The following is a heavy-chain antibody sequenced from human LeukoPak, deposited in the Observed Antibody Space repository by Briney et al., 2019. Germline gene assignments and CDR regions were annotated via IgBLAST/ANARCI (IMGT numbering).Heavy chain of an antibody. J-gene: IGHJ4*02. CDR3: AAGGLWCGELRASFDY. CDR2: IVVGSGNT. D-gene: IGHD3-10*01. Sequence: SVKVSCKASGFTFTSSAVQWVRQARGQRLEWIGWIVVGSGNTNYAQKFQERVTITRDMSTSTAYMELSSLRSEDTAVYYCAAGGLWCGELRASFDYWGQGTLVTVSS. CDR1: GFTFTSSA. V-gene: IGHV1-58*01.